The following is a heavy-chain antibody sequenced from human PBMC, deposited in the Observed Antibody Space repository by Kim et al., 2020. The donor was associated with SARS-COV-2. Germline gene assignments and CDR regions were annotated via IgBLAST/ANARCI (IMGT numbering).Heavy chain of an antibody. J-gene: IGHJ4*02. V-gene: IGHV5-10-1*01. Sequence: GESLKISCKGSGYSFTSYWISWVRQMPGKGLEWMARIDPSDSYTNYSPSFQGHVTISTDKSISTAYLQWSSLKASDTAIYYCARVPGGFGLGAALGFDDWGQGTLVTVSS. CDR3: ARVPGGFGLGAALGFDD. CDR2: IDPSDSYT. D-gene: IGHD6-13*01. CDR1: GYSFTSYW.